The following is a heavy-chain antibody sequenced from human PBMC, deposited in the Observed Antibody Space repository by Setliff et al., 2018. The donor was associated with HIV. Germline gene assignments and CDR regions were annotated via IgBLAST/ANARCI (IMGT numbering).Heavy chain of an antibody. D-gene: IGHD3-9*01. Sequence: ASVKVSCKASGHHLTTYYMHWVRQAPGQGLEWMGTINASGGGTSYAQKFQGRVTMTSDTSTSTVYMELSSLRSEDTAVYYCARTSLPSYDTLTGYYSPEPWGQGTLVTVSS. CDR1: GHHLTTYY. CDR2: INASGGGT. V-gene: IGHV1-46*01. CDR3: ARTSLPSYDTLTGYYSPEP. J-gene: IGHJ5*02.